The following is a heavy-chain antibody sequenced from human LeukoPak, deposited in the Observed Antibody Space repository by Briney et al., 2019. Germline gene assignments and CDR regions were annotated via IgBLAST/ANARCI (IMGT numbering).Heavy chain of an antibody. CDR1: AFTFSSYW. J-gene: IGHJ4*02. CDR2: IKQDGSQK. CDR3: ARLGPRQVYDY. V-gene: IGHV3-7*05. D-gene: IGHD1-14*01. Sequence: GGSLRLSCAASAFTFSSYWMSWVRQAPGKGLQWVANIKQDGSQKYYVDSVKGRFTISRDNAMNSLCLQMDSLRSDDTAVYYCARLGPRQVYDYWGQGTLVTVSS.